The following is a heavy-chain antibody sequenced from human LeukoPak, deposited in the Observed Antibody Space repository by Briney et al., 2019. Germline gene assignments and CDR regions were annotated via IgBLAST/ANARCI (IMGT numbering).Heavy chain of an antibody. D-gene: IGHD6-19*01. CDR2: ISAYNGNT. CDR3: ARDRTRIAVAGTAEWFDP. V-gene: IGHV1-18*01. Sequence: ASVKVSCKASGYTFASYGISWVRQAPGQGLEWMGWISAYNGNTNYAQKLQGRVTMTTDTSTSTAYMELRSLRSDDTAVYYCARDRTRIAVAGTAEWFDPWGQGTLVTVSS. J-gene: IGHJ5*02. CDR1: GYTFASYG.